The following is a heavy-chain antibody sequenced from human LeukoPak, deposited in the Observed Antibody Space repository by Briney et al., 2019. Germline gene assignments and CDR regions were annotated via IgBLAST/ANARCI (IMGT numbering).Heavy chain of an antibody. CDR1: GFTFSSYS. D-gene: IGHD5-12*01. CDR3: ARDFFLDVDIVAPLSLPYGDLTEDDAFDI. CDR2: ISSSSSYI. Sequence: GGSLRLSCAASGFTFSSYSMNWVRQAPGKRLEWVSSISSSSSYIYYADSVKGRFTISRDNAKNSLYLQMNSLRAEDTAVYYCARDFFLDVDIVAPLSLPYGDLTEDDAFDIWGQGTMVTVSS. V-gene: IGHV3-21*01. J-gene: IGHJ3*02.